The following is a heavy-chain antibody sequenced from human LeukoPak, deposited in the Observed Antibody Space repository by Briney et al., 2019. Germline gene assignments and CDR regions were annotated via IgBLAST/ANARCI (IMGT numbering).Heavy chain of an antibody. J-gene: IGHJ4*02. D-gene: IGHD2-2*01. V-gene: IGHV3-53*01. CDR2: IYSGGST. Sequence: GGSLRLSCAASGFTFSSYSMSWVRQAPGKGLEWVSSIYSGGSTYYAASVKGRFIISRDNSKHTLFLQMNSLRAEDTALYYCARDWALPATGYYFDYWGQGTRVTVSS. CDR3: ARDWALPATGYYFDY. CDR1: GFTFSSYS.